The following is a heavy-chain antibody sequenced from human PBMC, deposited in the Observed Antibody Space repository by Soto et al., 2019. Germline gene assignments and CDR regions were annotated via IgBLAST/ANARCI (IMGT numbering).Heavy chain of an antibody. V-gene: IGHV2-70*01. CDR2: IDWDDDK. D-gene: IGHD3-22*01. CDR1: GFSLSTSGMC. CDR3: ARTHYYDSSGYSTPHWFDP. Sequence: GSGPTLVNPTQTLTLTYTFSGFSLSTSGMCVSWIRQPPGKALEWLALIDWDDDKYYSTSLKTRLTISKDTSKNQVVLTVTNMDPVDTATYYCARTHYYDSSGYSTPHWFDPWGQGTLVTVSS. J-gene: IGHJ5*02.